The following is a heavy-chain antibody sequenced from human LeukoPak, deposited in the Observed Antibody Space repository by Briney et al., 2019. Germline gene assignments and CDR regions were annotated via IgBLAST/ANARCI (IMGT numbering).Heavy chain of an antibody. CDR1: GYTFTAYY. Sequence: GASVKVSCKASGYTFTAYYMHWVRQAPGQGLEWMGWINPNSGGTNYAQKFQDRVTMTRDTSTGTAYMELRSLRFDDTAVYYCARDQSVRLLQTSSTYFKHVFAIWGQGSMVTVSS. CDR3: ARDQSVRLLQTSSTYFKHVFAI. D-gene: IGHD6-13*01. CDR2: INPNSGGT. V-gene: IGHV1-2*02. J-gene: IGHJ3*02.